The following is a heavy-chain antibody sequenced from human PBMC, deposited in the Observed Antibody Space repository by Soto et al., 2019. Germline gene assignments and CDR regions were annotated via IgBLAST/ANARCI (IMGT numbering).Heavy chain of an antibody. V-gene: IGHV3-30-3*01. CDR1: GFSFSNYA. CDR3: ARGLKYTSKDASDM. Sequence: QVQLVESGGGVVQPGRSLRLSCEASGFSFSNYAMHWVRQAPGKGLEWVAVISYDGVNKYYADSVRGRFTISRDNSKNTVSLQMNSLREGDTAVYYCARGLKYTSKDASDMWGQGTTVTVSS. J-gene: IGHJ3*02. D-gene: IGHD2-2*02. CDR2: ISYDGVNK.